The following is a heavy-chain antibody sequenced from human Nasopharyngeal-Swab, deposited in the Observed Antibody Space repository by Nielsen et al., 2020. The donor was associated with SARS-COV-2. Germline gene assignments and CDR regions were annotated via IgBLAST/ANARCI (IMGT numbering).Heavy chain of an antibody. Sequence: GESLKISCAASGFTFSSYWMSWVRQAPGKGLEWVAVIWYDGSNKYYADSVKGRFTISRDNSKNTLYLQMNSLRAEDTAVYYCAREVGDYATYFDYWGQGTLVTVSS. CDR3: AREVGDYATYFDY. CDR1: GFTFSSYW. V-gene: IGHV3-33*08. J-gene: IGHJ4*02. D-gene: IGHD4-17*01. CDR2: IWYDGSNK.